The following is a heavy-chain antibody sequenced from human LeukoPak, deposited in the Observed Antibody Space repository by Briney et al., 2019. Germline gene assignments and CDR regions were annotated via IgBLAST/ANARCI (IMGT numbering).Heavy chain of an antibody. CDR3: VRDNSVGDIAWWFDP. V-gene: IGHV1-46*01. CDR2: INPSGSST. D-gene: IGHD3-16*02. CDR1: GYTFTGYY. J-gene: IGHJ5*02. Sequence: ASVKVSCKASGYTFTGYYMHWVRQAPGQGLEWMGLINPSGSSTLYAQKFQGRVTMTRDMSTTTDYMELSSLRSEDTAVYYCVRDNSVGDIAWWFDPWGQGTLVTVSS.